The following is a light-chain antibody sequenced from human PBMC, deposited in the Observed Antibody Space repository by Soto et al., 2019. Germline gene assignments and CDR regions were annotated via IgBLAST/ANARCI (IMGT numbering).Light chain of an antibody. J-gene: IGLJ2*01. CDR1: SSNIGAGYD. CDR3: QSYDSSLSGSVV. V-gene: IGLV1-40*01. Sequence: QLVLTQPPSVSGAPGQRVTISCTGSSSNIGAGYDVHWYQQLPGTAPKLLIYGNSNRPSGVPDRFSGSKSGTSASLAITGVQAEDEADYYCQSYDSSLSGSVVFGGGTKLTVL. CDR2: GNS.